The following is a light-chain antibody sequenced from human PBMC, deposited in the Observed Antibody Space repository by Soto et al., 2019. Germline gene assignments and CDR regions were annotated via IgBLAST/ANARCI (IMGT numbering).Light chain of an antibody. CDR2: EVN. J-gene: IGLJ1*01. Sequence: QSALTQPPSASGSPGQSVAISCTGTSSDVGGYNYVSWYHQHPGKAPKLMIYEVNKRPSGVPARFSGSKSGDTASRTVSGHRAEDEADYYCSSYAGSSNVFGTGTKVTVL. CDR1: SSDVGGYNY. V-gene: IGLV2-8*01. CDR3: SSYAGSSNV.